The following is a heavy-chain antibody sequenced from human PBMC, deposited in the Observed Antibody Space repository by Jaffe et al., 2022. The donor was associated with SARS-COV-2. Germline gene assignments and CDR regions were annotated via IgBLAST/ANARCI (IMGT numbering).Heavy chain of an antibody. CDR2: IYYSGST. CDR1: GGSISSGGYY. D-gene: IGHD2-15*01. Sequence: QVQLQESGPGLVKPSQTLSLTCTVSGGSISSGGYYWSWIRQHPGKGLEWIGYIYYSGSTYYNPSLKSRVTISVDTSKNQFSLKLSSVTAADTAVYYCARDRSYCSGGSCYPEFDYWGQGTLVTVSS. J-gene: IGHJ4*02. V-gene: IGHV4-31*03. CDR3: ARDRSYCSGGSCYPEFDY.